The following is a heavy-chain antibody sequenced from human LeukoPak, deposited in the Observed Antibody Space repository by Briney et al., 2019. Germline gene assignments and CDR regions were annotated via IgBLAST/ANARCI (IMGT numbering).Heavy chain of an antibody. J-gene: IGHJ4*02. D-gene: IGHD3-9*01. CDR2: ISWNSGSI. V-gene: IGHV3-9*01. Sequence: PGGSLRLSCAASGFTFDDYAMHWVRQAPGKGLEWVSGISWNSGSIGYADSVKGRFTISRDNAKNSLYLQMNSLRAEDTALYYCAKVEGRSLRYFDWYFDYWGQGTLVTVSS. CDR1: GFTFDDYA. CDR3: AKVEGRSLRYFDWYFDY.